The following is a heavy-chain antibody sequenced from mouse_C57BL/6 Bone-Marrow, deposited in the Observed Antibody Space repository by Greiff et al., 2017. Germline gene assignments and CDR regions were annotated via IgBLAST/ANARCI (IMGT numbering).Heavy chain of an antibody. CDR3: VGWLRVYFDY. J-gene: IGHJ2*01. Sequence: VQLKESGPGLVQPSQSLSLTCSVTGYSITGGYYWNWIRQFPGNKLEWMGYISYDGSNKYNPSLKKRISITRDTSKNQFFLKLNSVTTEDTATYYCVGWLRVYFDYWGQGTTLTVSS. D-gene: IGHD2-2*01. V-gene: IGHV3-6*01. CDR1: GYSITGGYY. CDR2: ISYDGSN.